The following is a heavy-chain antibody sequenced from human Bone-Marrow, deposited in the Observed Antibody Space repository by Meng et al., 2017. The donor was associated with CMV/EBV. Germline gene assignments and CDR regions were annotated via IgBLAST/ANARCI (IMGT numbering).Heavy chain of an antibody. J-gene: IGHJ3*02. CDR3: ASVCQIVVVPAAPSDAFDI. D-gene: IGHD2-2*01. Sequence: SETLSLTCTVYGGSFNAYYYNWFRQAPGKGLEWIGEINHSGSTNYNPSLKSRVTISVDKSKNQFSLRLTSVTAADTAVYYCASVCQIVVVPAAPSDAFDIWGQGTMVTVSS. CDR1: GGSFNAYY. CDR2: INHSGST. V-gene: IGHV4-34*01.